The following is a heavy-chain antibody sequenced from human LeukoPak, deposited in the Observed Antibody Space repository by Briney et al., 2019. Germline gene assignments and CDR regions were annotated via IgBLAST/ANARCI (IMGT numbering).Heavy chain of an antibody. Sequence: PSQTLSLTCTVSGGSISSGSYYWSWIRQPAGKGLEWIGRIYTSGSTNYNPSLKSRVTISVDTSKNQFSLKLSSVTAADTAVYYCARERCSGGSCYLAPFDYWGQGTLVTVSS. D-gene: IGHD2-15*01. V-gene: IGHV4-61*02. CDR3: ARERCSGGSCYLAPFDY. J-gene: IGHJ4*02. CDR1: GGSISSGSYY. CDR2: IYTSGST.